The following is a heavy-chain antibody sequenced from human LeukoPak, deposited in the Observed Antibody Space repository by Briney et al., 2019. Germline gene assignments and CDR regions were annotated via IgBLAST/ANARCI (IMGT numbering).Heavy chain of an antibody. J-gene: IGHJ4*02. D-gene: IGHD3-22*01. CDR2: TSGSGGST. Sequence: PGGSLRLSCAASGFTFSSYAMSWVRQAPGKGLEWVSATSGSGGSTYYADSVKGRFTISRDNSKNTLYLQMNSLRAEDTAVYYCAKPSMIVVVITPFDYWGQGTLVTVSS. V-gene: IGHV3-23*01. CDR1: GFTFSSYA. CDR3: AKPSMIVVVITPFDY.